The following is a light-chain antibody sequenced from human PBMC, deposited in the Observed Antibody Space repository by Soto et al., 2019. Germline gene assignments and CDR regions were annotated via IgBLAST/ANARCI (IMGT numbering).Light chain of an antibody. CDR2: DAS. CDR3: HSRA. Sequence: DIQMTQSPSTLSASVGDRVTITCRASQSISSWLAWYQQKPGKAPKLLIYDASTLESGVPSRFTGRGSGTDFTLTISSLQPDDFATYFCHSRAFGQGTRLEIK. V-gene: IGKV1-5*01. J-gene: IGKJ5*01. CDR1: QSISSW.